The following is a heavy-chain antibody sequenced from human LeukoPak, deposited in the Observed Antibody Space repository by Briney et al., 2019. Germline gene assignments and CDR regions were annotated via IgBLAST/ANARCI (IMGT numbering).Heavy chain of an antibody. CDR1: GFTFSSYA. CDR2: ISASGGYT. CDR3: AKRSCSGGSCNFDY. D-gene: IGHD2-15*01. Sequence: GGSLRLSCAASGFTFSSYAMNWVRQAPGKGLEWVSAISASGGYTNYADSVKGRFTISRDNSKNTLYLQMHSLRAEDTAVYYCAKRSCSGGSCNFDYWGQGTLVTVSS. J-gene: IGHJ4*02. V-gene: IGHV3-23*01.